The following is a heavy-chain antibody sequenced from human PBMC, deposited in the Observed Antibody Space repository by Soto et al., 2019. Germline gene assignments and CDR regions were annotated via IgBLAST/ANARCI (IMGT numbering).Heavy chain of an antibody. Sequence: QVQLQESGPGLVKPSGTLSLTCAVSGGSISSSNWWSWVRQPPGKGLEWIGEIYHSGSTNYNPSLKSRVTISVDKATNQFSLKLSSVTAADTAVYSCARIAVAGTRCDYWGQGTLVTVSS. D-gene: IGHD6-19*01. CDR2: IYHSGST. CDR1: GGSISSSNW. CDR3: ARIAVAGTRCDY. V-gene: IGHV4-4*02. J-gene: IGHJ4*02.